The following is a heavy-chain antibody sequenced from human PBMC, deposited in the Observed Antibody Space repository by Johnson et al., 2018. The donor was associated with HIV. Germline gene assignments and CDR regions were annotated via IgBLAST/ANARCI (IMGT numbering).Heavy chain of an antibody. CDR1: GFTFSSYA. J-gene: IGHJ3*02. CDR2: ISGSGGST. D-gene: IGHD6-19*01. V-gene: IGHV3-23*04. Sequence: VQLVESGGGLVQPGGSLRLSCAASGFTFSSYAMSWVRQAPGKGLEWVSAISGSGGSTSYADSVKGRFTISRDNSKNTLYLQMNSLRAEDTAVYYCAKEASGWYHAGDAFDIWGQGTMVTVSS. CDR3: AKEASGWYHAGDAFDI.